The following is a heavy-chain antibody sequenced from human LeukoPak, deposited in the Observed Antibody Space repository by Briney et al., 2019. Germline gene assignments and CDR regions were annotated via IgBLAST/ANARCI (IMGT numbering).Heavy chain of an antibody. D-gene: IGHD2-15*01. CDR2: VYPGDSDT. Sequence: HGESLKISCKGSGYNFTNYWIGWVRPMSGKGLEWMGVVYPGDSDTRYSPSLQGQVTVSVDKSISTAYLQWSSLKASDTAIYYCARLGSGGSRRAMGVWGQGTTVTVSS. J-gene: IGHJ6*02. CDR3: ARLGSGGSRRAMGV. V-gene: IGHV5-51*01. CDR1: GYNFTNYW.